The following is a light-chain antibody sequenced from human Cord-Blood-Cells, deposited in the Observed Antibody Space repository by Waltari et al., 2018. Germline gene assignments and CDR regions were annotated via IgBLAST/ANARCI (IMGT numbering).Light chain of an antibody. Sequence: DIQMTQSPSSVSSSVGDRVTNTCWASQGLSSSLAWYQQKPGKAPTLLIYAVSSWKTGVPSRFSGSGSGTDFTPADSSLQPEDFATYYCPPANSVPRTFGQGTKVEI. CDR3: PPANSVPRT. CDR2: AVS. V-gene: IGKV1-12*01. J-gene: IGKJ1*01. CDR1: QGLSSS.